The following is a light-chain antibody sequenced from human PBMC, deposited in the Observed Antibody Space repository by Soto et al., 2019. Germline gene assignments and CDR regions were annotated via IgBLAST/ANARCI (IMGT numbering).Light chain of an antibody. Sequence: ELTQSHGTLSLSPGARATLSCRASQSLSSSYFAWYQQKPGQAPRLLIYGASGRPTGIPDRFSGSGSGTEFTLTITRLEPEESAVYYCQQCGFSPITVGPGTKVDIK. CDR1: QSLSSSY. CDR3: QQCGFSPIT. J-gene: IGKJ3*01. CDR2: GAS. V-gene: IGKV3-20*01.